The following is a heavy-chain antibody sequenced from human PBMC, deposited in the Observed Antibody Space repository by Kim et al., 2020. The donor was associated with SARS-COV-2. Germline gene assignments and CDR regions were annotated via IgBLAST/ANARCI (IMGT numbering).Heavy chain of an antibody. CDR2: IDTDTGTP. Sequence: ASVKVSCKASGYTFTSRVINWLRKAPGQGLEWMGWIDTDTGTPAYAQGFTGRFVFSLDTSVTTAYLQISSLKAEDTAVYFCARGTYIRGYDYVSWFDPWGRGTLVTVSS. D-gene: IGHD3-22*01. J-gene: IGHJ5*02. CDR1: GYTFTSRV. V-gene: IGHV7-4-1*02. CDR3: ARGTYIRGYDYVSWFDP.